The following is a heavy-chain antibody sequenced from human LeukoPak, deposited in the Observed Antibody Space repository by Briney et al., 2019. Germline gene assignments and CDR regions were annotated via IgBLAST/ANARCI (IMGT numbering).Heavy chain of an antibody. Sequence: PSETLSLTCTVSGGSISSYYWSWIRQPPGKGLEWIGYIYYRGSTSYNPSLKSRVTLSVDTSKNQFSLKLSSVTAADTAVYYCARLDANYFDYWGQGTLVTVYS. CDR2: IYYRGST. V-gene: IGHV4-59*08. J-gene: IGHJ4*02. D-gene: IGHD3-16*01. CDR3: ARLDANYFDY. CDR1: GGSISSYY.